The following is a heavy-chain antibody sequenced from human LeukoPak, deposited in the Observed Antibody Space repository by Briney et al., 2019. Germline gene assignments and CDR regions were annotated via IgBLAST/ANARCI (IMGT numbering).Heavy chain of an antibody. CDR1: GFTVSSNY. CDR3: ARELH. CDR2: IYSGGST. V-gene: IGHV3-66*02. J-gene: IGHJ4*02. Sequence: TGGSLRLSCAASGFTVSSNYMSWVRQAPGKGLEWVSIIYSGGSTYYADSVKGRFTISRDNSKNTLYLQMNSLRVEDKTVYYSARELHWGQGTLVTVSS. D-gene: IGHD1-26*01.